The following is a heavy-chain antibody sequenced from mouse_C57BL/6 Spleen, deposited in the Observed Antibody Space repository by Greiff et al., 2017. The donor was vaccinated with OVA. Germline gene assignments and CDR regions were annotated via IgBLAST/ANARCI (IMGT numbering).Heavy chain of an antibody. J-gene: IGHJ2*01. V-gene: IGHV1-59*01. Sequence: VQLQQPGAELVRPGTSVKLSCKASGYTFTSYWMHWVKQRPGQGLEWIGVIDPSDSYTNYNQKFKGKATLTVDTSSSTAYMQLSSLTSEDSAVYYCARSGDSREDYWGQGTTLTVSS. CDR3: ARSGDSREDY. CDR2: IDPSDSYT. D-gene: IGHD3-2*02. CDR1: GYTFTSYW.